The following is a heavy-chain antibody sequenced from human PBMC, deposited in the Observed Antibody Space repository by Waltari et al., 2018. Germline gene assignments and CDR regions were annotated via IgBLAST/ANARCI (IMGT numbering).Heavy chain of an antibody. CDR1: GYSISSGYY. J-gene: IGHJ5*02. Sequence: QVQLQESGPGLVKPSETLSLTCAVSGYSISSGYYWGWLRQPPGKGLEWIGSIYHSGSTYYNPSLKSRVTISVDTSKNQFSLKLSSVTAADTAVYYCARLYSSGWYWFDPWGQGTLVTVSS. CDR2: IYHSGST. D-gene: IGHD6-19*01. CDR3: ARLYSSGWYWFDP. V-gene: IGHV4-38-2*01.